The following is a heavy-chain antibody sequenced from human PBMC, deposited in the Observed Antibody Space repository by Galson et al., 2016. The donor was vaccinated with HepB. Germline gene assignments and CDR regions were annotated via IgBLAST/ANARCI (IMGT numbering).Heavy chain of an antibody. CDR2: ISSSSSYT. CDR3: ARGHYDLWSGPSRRAFDI. V-gene: IGHV3-21*01. CDR1: GFTFSTYS. D-gene: IGHD3-3*01. Sequence: SLRLSCAAFGFTFSTYSINWVRQAPGKGLEWVSSISSSSSYTHYADSMKGRFTISRDNAKNSLYLQMNSLRAEDTAVYYCARGHYDLWSGPSRRAFDIWGQGTMVTDSS. J-gene: IGHJ3*02.